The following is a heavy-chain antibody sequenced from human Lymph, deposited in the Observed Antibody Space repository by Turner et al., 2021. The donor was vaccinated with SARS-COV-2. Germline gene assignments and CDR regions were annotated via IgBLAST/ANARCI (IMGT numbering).Heavy chain of an antibody. V-gene: IGHV3-23*01. CDR1: GFTFSSYG. CDR2: ISGSGGST. Sequence: EVQLLESGGGLVQPGGSLRLSCAASGFTFSSYGMSWVRQAPGKGLEGVSVISGSGGSTYDADSVKGRFTISRDNSKNTLYLQMNSLRAEDTAVYYCAKDRVVPPAIWNYYYYYGMDVWGQGTTVTVSS. D-gene: IGHD2-2*02. CDR3: AKDRVVPPAIWNYYYYYGMDV. J-gene: IGHJ6*02.